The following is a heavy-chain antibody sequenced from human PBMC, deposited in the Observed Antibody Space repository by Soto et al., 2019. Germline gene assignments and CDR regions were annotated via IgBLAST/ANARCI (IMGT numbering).Heavy chain of an antibody. CDR1: GGTFSTYT. CDR3: AFDVQTGVVYFDN. D-gene: IGHD1-1*01. CDR2: IIPLFGLP. Sequence: QVQLVQSGAEVKKPGSSVKVSCEASGGTFSTYTISWVRQAPGQGLEWLGRIIPLFGLPNHAQKFQDRVTITADKSTDTAYLEMNSLRPEDTAVYYCAFDVQTGVVYFDNWGQGTLVTVSS. V-gene: IGHV1-69*02. J-gene: IGHJ4*02.